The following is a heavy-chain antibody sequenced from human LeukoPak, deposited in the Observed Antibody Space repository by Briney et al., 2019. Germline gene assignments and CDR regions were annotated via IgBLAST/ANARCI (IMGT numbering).Heavy chain of an antibody. J-gene: IGHJ3*01. V-gene: IGHV3-21*01. CDR1: GFTFSDYN. D-gene: IGHD6-13*01. Sequence: GGSLRLSCAASGFTFSDYNIIWARQAPGKALEWVSSISSSSRFVFYRDSFRGRFTIYRDNAENSLYLQMNSLRVEDTAIYYCATIAATGLSRDAFDFWGQGTMVTVSS. CDR3: ATIAATGLSRDAFDF. CDR2: ISSSSRFV.